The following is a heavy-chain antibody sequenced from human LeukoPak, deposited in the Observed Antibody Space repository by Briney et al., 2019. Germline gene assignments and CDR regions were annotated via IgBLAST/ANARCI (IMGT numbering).Heavy chain of an antibody. D-gene: IGHD1-26*01. J-gene: IGHJ4*02. CDR2: IDQNGNET. V-gene: IGHV3-7*01. Sequence: GGCLRLSCTASGFTFSSYWMSWVRQAPGKGLEWVANIDQNGNETNSVDSVKGRFTISRDNTKNSLYLQMNSLRAEDTAVYYCARDLVGAADWGQGTLVAVSS. CDR1: GFTFSSYW. CDR3: ARDLVGAAD.